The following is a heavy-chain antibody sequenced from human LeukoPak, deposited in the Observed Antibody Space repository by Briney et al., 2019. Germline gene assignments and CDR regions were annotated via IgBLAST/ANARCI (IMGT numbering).Heavy chain of an antibody. CDR2: IKQDGIEK. CDR1: GGSFSGYY. D-gene: IGHD5-18*01. V-gene: IGHV3-7*01. J-gene: IGHJ4*02. CDR3: ARDRWGYSYGGD. Sequence: ETLSLTCAVYGGSFSGYYWSWIRQAPGKGLEWVANIKQDGIEKYYVDSVKGRFTISRDNAKNSLYLQMNSLRAEDTAVYYCARDRWGYSYGGDWGQGTLVTVSS.